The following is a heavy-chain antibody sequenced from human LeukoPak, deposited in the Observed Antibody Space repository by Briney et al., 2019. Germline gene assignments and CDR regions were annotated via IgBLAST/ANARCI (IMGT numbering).Heavy chain of an antibody. CDR1: GFTFTSYA. V-gene: IGHV3-23*01. D-gene: IGHD3-22*01. Sequence: TGGSLRLSCAASGFTFTSYAMSWVRQAPGKGLEWGSAISGNGVSTYYADSVKGRFTISRDNSKNTLYLQMNSLRAEDTAVYYCAKFFDSSGYYYFDSWGQGTLVIVSS. CDR3: AKFFDSSGYYYFDS. CDR2: ISGNGVST. J-gene: IGHJ4*02.